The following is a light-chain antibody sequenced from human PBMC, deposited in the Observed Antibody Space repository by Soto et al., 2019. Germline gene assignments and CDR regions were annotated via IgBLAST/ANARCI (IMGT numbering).Light chain of an antibody. CDR1: QTVRNNY. CDR3: QHYNSYSEA. J-gene: IGKJ1*01. CDR2: GAS. Sequence: EFVLTQSPGTLSLSPGERATLSCRASQTVRNNYLAWYKQKPGQAPRLLSYGASSRATGIPDRFSGSGSGTDFTLTISSLQPDDFETYYCQHYNSYSEAFGQGTKVDIK. V-gene: IGKV3-20*01.